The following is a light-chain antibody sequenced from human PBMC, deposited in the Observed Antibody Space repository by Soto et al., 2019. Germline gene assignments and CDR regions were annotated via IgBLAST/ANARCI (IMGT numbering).Light chain of an antibody. J-gene: IGKJ2*01. CDR3: LQYNTFHYS. Sequence: IQMTQSPSTLSASVGDTVTLTCRSSQMIARWLAWYQQKPGTAPRLIIYDATSLQSGVPSRFSSNASGTDFTLTISSLHPDDFATYCCLQYNTFHYSFGQGTKPEI. V-gene: IGKV1-5*01. CDR1: QMIARW. CDR2: DAT.